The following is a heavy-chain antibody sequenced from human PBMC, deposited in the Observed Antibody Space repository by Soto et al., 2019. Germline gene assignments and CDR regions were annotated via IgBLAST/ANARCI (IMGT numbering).Heavy chain of an antibody. V-gene: IGHV1-69*13. CDR3: ARGPAVDVGPTYFDH. Sequence: ASVKVSCKAIGGAISSYAISWVRQAPGQGLEWMGGIIPVSGTTTYAQKFQARVTITADESTTSAYMELSSLRSEDTAVYYCARGPAVDVGPTYFDHWGQGTPVTVSS. CDR2: IIPVSGTT. CDR1: GGAISSYA. J-gene: IGHJ4*02. D-gene: IGHD1-26*01.